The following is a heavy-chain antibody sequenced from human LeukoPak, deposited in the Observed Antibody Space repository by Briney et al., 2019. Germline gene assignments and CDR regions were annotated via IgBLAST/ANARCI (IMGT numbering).Heavy chain of an antibody. V-gene: IGHV3-13*01. D-gene: IGHD3-10*01. CDR3: ARGVRNYGSGSYYWDY. Sequence: PGGSLRLSCAASGFTFSSYDMHWVRQATGKGLEWVSAIGTAGDTYYPGSVKGRFTISRENAKNSLYLQMNSLRAGDTAVYYCARGVRNYGSGSYYWDYWGQGTLVTVSS. J-gene: IGHJ4*02. CDR2: IGTAGDT. CDR1: GFTFSSYD.